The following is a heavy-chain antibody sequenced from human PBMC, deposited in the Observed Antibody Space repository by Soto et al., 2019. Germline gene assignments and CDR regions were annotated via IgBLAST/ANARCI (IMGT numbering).Heavy chain of an antibody. CDR1: GGSISSYY. J-gene: IGHJ4*02. CDR2: MHNSGST. CDR3: ARGHYDFWSGYFATIDY. D-gene: IGHD3-3*01. Sequence: SETLSLTCTVSGGSISSYYWSWIRQPPGKGLEWIGYMHNSGSTKYNPSLKSRVTISADTSKNQFSLKLSSLTAADSAVYYCARGHYDFWSGYFATIDYWGQGTLVTVSS. V-gene: IGHV4-59*08.